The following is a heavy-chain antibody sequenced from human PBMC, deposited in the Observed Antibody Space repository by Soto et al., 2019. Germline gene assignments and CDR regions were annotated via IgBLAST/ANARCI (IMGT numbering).Heavy chain of an antibody. CDR2: IIPMFGIG. J-gene: IGHJ6*02. CDR3: ARAYRENYFYAMDV. V-gene: IGHV1-69*01. D-gene: IGHD1-26*01. CDR1: GGSFSNYA. Sequence: QVQLVQSGAEVKMPGSSVRVSRKASGGSFSNYAISWVRQAPGQGLEWMGGIIPMFGIGNYAEKFLGRVTITADESTSTSHMELSSLRSEDTAVYFCARAYRENYFYAMDVWGQGTTVTVSS.